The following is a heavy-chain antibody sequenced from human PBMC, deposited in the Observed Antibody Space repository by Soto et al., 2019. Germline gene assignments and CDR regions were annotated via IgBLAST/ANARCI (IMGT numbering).Heavy chain of an antibody. Sequence: SETLSLTCTVSGGSISSYYWSWIRQPPGKGLEWIGYIYYSVSTNYNPSLKSRVTISVDTSKNQFSLRAEDTALYYCAKGFMTIEGPLDYWGQGTLVTVSS. V-gene: IGHV4-59*01. CDR2: IYYSVST. D-gene: IGHD1-26*01. CDR3: AKGFMTIEGPLDY. CDR1: GGSISSYY. J-gene: IGHJ4*02.